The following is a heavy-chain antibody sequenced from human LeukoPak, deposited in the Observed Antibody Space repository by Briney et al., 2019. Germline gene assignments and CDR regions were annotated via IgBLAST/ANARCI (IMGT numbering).Heavy chain of an antibody. Sequence: PGGSLRLSCAVSGFKFRSYWMHWVRQAPGKGLVWVSRINTDGSSASYADSVKGRFTISRDNAKNTLYLQMNSLRAEDTAVYYCAKSPVVIGDWGNYFDYWGQGTLVTVSS. CDR3: AKSPVVIGDWGNYFDY. CDR1: GFKFRSYW. J-gene: IGHJ4*02. D-gene: IGHD3-10*01. CDR2: INTDGSSA. V-gene: IGHV3-74*01.